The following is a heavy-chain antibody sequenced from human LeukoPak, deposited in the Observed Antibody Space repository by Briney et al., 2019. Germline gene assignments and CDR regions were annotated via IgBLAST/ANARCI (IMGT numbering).Heavy chain of an antibody. CDR3: ANSVPLAPFDY. V-gene: IGHV3-30*02. CDR2: IRYDGSNK. D-gene: IGHD2-15*01. CDR1: GFTFSTYD. Sequence: PGGSLRLSCSASGFTFSTYDIHWVRQAPGKGLEWVAFIRYDGSNKYYADSMKGRFTISRDNSKNTLYLQMNSLRAEDTAVYYCANSVPLAPFDYWGQGTLVTVSS. J-gene: IGHJ4*02.